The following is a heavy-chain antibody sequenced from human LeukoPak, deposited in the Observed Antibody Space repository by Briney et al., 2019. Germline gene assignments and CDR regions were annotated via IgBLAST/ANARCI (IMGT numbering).Heavy chain of an antibody. CDR1: GFTFSSYA. V-gene: IGHV3-30-3*01. D-gene: IGHD6-13*01. CDR3: ARVRKGAAAGSAWVFDY. Sequence: GRSLRLSCAASGFTFSSYAMHWVRQAPGKGLEWVAVISYDGSNKYYADSVKGRFTISRDNSKNTLYLQMNSLRAEDTAVYYCARVRKGAAAGSAWVFDYWGQGTLVTVSS. J-gene: IGHJ4*02. CDR2: ISYDGSNK.